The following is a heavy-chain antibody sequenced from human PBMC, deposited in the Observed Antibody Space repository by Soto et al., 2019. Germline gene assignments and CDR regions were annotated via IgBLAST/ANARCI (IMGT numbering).Heavy chain of an antibody. Sequence: DSVKASCRASGCMVTGYTMHWVRQAPGQRLEWMGRIIPSNGKTKYSQKFQGRVTITRDESTSSAYMELSSLKSEDTAVYYCATERGGATAYWGQGTLVTVSS. CDR1: GCMVTGYT. J-gene: IGHJ4*02. V-gene: IGHV1-3*01. CDR2: IIPSNGKT. D-gene: IGHD1-26*01. CDR3: ATERGGATAY.